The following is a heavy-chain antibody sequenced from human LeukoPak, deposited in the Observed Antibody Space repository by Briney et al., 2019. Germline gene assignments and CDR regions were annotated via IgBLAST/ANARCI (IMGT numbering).Heavy chain of an antibody. Sequence: GSLRLSCVASGFPFSSFWMTWVRQAPGKGLEWVANIKQDGSKKSYVDSVKGRFTISRDNAKNSLYLQMNSLRAEDTAIYYCTRVGYIDEGIDYWGQGTLVTVSS. D-gene: IGHD5-24*01. CDR3: TRVGYIDEGIDY. V-gene: IGHV3-7*04. CDR2: IKQDGSKK. CDR1: GFPFSSFW. J-gene: IGHJ4*02.